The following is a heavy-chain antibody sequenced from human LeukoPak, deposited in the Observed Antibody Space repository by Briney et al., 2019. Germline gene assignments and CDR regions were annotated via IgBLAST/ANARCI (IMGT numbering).Heavy chain of an antibody. V-gene: IGHV3-74*01. CDR2: INNDGSNI. Sequence: GGSLRLSCAASGFTFSSYWMHWVRQAPGKGLVWVSRINNDGSNIIYADSVKGRFTFSRDNAKSTLYLQMNSLRAEDTAVYYCARDLELNYYGSGSHWGQGTLVTVSS. J-gene: IGHJ4*02. CDR3: ARDLELNYYGSGSH. D-gene: IGHD3-10*01. CDR1: GFTFSSYW.